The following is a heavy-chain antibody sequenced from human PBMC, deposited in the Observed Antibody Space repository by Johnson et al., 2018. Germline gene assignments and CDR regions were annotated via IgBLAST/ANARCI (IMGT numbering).Heavy chain of an antibody. Sequence: QVQLVQSGGGVVQPGRSLRLSCAASGFTFSSYGMHWVRQAPGKGLEWVAVISYDGSNKYYADSVKGRFTISRDNSKNTLYLQMNSLRAEDTAVYYCAKEGMTTDYYGMDVWGQGTTVTVSS. V-gene: IGHV3-30*18. D-gene: IGHD4-17*01. CDR3: AKEGMTTDYYGMDV. CDR2: ISYDGSNK. CDR1: GFTFSSYG. J-gene: IGHJ6*02.